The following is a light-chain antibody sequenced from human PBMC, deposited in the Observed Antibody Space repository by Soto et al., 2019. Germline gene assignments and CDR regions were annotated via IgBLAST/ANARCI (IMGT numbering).Light chain of an antibody. CDR1: QSVSSTS. CDR3: QQYDNTLWT. V-gene: IGKV3-20*01. J-gene: IGKJ1*01. CDR2: GAS. Sequence: ETVLTQSPGTLSLSPGERATLSCRASQSVSSTSLAWYQQKPDQAPRLLIYGASTRATGIPDRFSGSGSGTDFILTISRLEPEDFAVYFCQQYDNTLWTFGQGTKVEIK.